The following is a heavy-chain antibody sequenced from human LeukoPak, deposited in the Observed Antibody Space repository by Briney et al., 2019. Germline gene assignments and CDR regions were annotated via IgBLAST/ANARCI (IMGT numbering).Heavy chain of an antibody. J-gene: IGHJ3*02. D-gene: IGHD3-22*01. Sequence: GGSLRLSCAASGFTFSSYAMSWVRQAPGKGLEWVSYISSTSSTIYYADSVKGRFTISRDNAKNSLYLQMNSLRDEGTAVYYCARAAPYYYDSSGYSAFDSWGQGTMVTVSA. CDR1: GFTFSSYA. V-gene: IGHV3-48*02. CDR3: ARAAPYYYDSSGYSAFDS. CDR2: ISSTSSTI.